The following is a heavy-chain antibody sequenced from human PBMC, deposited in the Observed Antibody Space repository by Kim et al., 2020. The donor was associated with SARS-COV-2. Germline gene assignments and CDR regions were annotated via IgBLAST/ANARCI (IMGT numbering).Heavy chain of an antibody. V-gene: IGHV3-23*01. J-gene: IGHJ4*02. Sequence: GGSLRLSCAASGFAVYRFAMNWVRQAPGKGLEWISAITNNNGKTYYQDSVKGRFTISRDESKNIVYLHMNSLRVEDTAVYYCAKDHPSPGWPTFGDWGQGTLVAGSS. CDR3: AKDHPSPGWPTFGD. CDR1: GFAVYRFA. CDR2: ITNNNGKT. D-gene: IGHD6-19*01.